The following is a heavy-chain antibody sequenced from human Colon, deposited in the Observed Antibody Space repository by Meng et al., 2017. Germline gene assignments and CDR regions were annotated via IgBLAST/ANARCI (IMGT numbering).Heavy chain of an antibody. D-gene: IGHD4-17*01. CDR1: GGSLSTYY. J-gene: IGHJ4*02. CDR2: INHSGST. Sequence: SQIRSLTGAVFGGSLSTYYWSWSRQPPGKGLEWIGEINHSGSTNYNSSLKSRVTISVDTSKNQFSLKLSSMTAADTGVYYCAIDYGDYDTFDFWGQGTLVTVSS. V-gene: IGHV4-34*01. CDR3: AIDYGDYDTFDF.